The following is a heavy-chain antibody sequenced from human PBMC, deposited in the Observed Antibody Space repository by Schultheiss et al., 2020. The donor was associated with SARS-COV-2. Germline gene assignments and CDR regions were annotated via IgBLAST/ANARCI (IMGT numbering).Heavy chain of an antibody. D-gene: IGHD1-26*01. CDR3: ANGGSYGWFDP. J-gene: IGHJ5*02. Sequence: SETLSLTCTVSGGSISSYYWSWIRQPPGKGLEWIGEINHSGSTNYNPSLKSRVTISVDTSKNQFSLKLSSVTAAVTAVYYCANGGSYGWFDPWGQGTLVTVSS. CDR2: INHSGST. V-gene: IGHV4-34*01. CDR1: GGSISSYY.